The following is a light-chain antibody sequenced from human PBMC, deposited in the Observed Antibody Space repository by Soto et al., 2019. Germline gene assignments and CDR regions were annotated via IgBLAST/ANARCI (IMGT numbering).Light chain of an antibody. CDR1: VLAKKY. CDR3: YSAADNNLV. J-gene: IGLJ2*01. Sequence: SYELTQPSSVSVSPGQTARITCSGDVLAKKYARWFQQKPGQAPVLVIYKDSERPSGIPERFSGFSSGTTVTLTISGAQVEDEADYYCYSAADNNLVFGGGTQLTVL. V-gene: IGLV3-27*01. CDR2: KDS.